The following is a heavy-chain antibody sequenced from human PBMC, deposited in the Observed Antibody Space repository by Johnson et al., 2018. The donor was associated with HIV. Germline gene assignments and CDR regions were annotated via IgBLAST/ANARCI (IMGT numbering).Heavy chain of an antibody. J-gene: IGHJ3*02. Sequence: VQLVESGGGLVQPGRSLRLSCAASGFTFDDYAMHWVRQAPGKGLEWVSGISWNSGSIGYADSVKGRFTISRDNAKNSLYLQMNSLRAEDTAVYYCAREDSAFDIWGQGTMVTVSS. CDR2: ISWNSGSI. V-gene: IGHV3-9*01. CDR3: AREDSAFDI. CDR1: GFTFDDYA.